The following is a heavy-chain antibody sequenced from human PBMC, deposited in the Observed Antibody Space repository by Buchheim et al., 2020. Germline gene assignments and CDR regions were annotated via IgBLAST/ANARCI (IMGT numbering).Heavy chain of an antibody. V-gene: IGHV1-2*02. CDR3: SRRHYYDVSVVLDL. D-gene: IGHD3-22*01. Sequence: QVQLVQSGAEVRKPGASVKVSCKASGYTFTDYYIHWVRQAPGQGLEWMGWINPNSGGTNYAQKFQGRLTMTRDMSISTAYMELTSLRSDDTAMYYCSRRHYYDVSVVLDLWGQGT. J-gene: IGHJ4*02. CDR2: INPNSGGT. CDR1: GYTFTDYY.